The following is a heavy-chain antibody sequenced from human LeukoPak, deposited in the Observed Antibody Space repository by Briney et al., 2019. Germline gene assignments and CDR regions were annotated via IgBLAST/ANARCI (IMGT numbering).Heavy chain of an antibody. CDR3: AELGITMIGGV. CDR1: GFTFSRYE. CDR2: ISSSGSTI. J-gene: IGHJ6*04. V-gene: IGHV3-48*03. D-gene: IGHD3-10*02. Sequence: GGCLRLSCAASGFTFSRYEMNWVRQVAGKGLGWVSYISSSGSTIYYADSVKGRFTISRDNAKNSLYLQMNSLRAEDTAVYYCAELGITMIGGVWGKGTTVTISS.